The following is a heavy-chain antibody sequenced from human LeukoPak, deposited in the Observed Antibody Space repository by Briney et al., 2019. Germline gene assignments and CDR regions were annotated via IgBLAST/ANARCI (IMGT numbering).Heavy chain of an antibody. V-gene: IGHV3-23*01. CDR2: ISGSGGST. CDR3: AKAGGIAAAGYIDY. CDR1: GFTFSTYW. D-gene: IGHD6-13*01. Sequence: GGSLRLSCAASGFTFSTYWMTWVRQAPGKGLEWVSAISGSGGSTYYADSVKGRFTISRDNSKNTLYLQMNSLRAEDTAVYYCAKAGGIAAAGYIDYWGQGTLVTVSS. J-gene: IGHJ4*02.